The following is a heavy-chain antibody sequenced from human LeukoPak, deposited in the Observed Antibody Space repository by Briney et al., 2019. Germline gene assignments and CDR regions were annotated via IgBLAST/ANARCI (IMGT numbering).Heavy chain of an antibody. V-gene: IGHV3-15*01. J-gene: IGHJ3*02. CDR2: IKSKTDGGTT. CDR1: GFTFNSYW. Sequence: GGSLRLSCAASGFTFNSYWMTWVRQAPGKGLEWVGRIKSKTDGGTTDYAAPVKGRFTISRDDSKNTLYLQMNSLKTEDTAVYYCTTAYDFWSGYSINFDAFDIWGQGTMVTVSS. D-gene: IGHD3-3*01. CDR3: TTAYDFWSGYSINFDAFDI.